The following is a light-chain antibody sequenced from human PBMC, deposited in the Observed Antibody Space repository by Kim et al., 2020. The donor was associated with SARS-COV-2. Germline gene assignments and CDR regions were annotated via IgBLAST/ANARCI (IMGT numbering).Light chain of an antibody. CDR3: QQYNNWPRT. CDR1: QSVRSN. V-gene: IGKV3-15*01. J-gene: IGKJ1*01. CDR2: GAS. Sequence: EIVMTQSPATLSVSPGERVTLSCRASQSVRSNLAWYQQKPGQAPRLLIYGASTRATGIPARFSGGGSGTEFTLTITSLQSEDFAVYYCQQYNNWPRTFGQGTKVDIK.